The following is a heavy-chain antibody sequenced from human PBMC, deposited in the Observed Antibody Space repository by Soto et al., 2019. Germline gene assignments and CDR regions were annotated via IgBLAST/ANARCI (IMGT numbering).Heavy chain of an antibody. D-gene: IGHD3-10*01. J-gene: IGHJ4*02. V-gene: IGHV4-59*08. CDR1: GGSINSYY. CDR2: IYYSGST. Sequence: PSETMSLTCTVAGGSINSYYWSWIRQPPGKGLEWNGYIYYSGSTNYNPSLKSRVTISVDTSKNQFSLKLSSVTAADTAVYYCARRYGLGSAFWGQGTLVTVSS. CDR3: ARRYGLGSAF.